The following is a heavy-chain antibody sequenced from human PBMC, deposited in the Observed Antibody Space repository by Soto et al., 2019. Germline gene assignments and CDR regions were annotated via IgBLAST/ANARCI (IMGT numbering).Heavy chain of an antibody. CDR3: AREYTAWPLAYGLDV. D-gene: IGHD2-2*02. CDR1: GFTFSTYS. Sequence: GGSLRLSCVGSGFTFSTYSINWVRQAPGKGLEWVSSISSRSAIYYADSVKGRVTISRYNAKNTVSLQMNSLRAEDTAVYYCAREYTAWPLAYGLDVWGQGTTVTVSS. CDR2: ISSRSAI. J-gene: IGHJ6*02. V-gene: IGHV3-21*01.